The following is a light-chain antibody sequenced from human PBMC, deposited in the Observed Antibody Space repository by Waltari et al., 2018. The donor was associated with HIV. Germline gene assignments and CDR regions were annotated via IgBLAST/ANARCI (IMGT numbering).Light chain of an antibody. CDR1: STDIGSYDL. J-gene: IGLJ2*01. CDR2: EVT. CDR3: CSYAGGITHVL. V-gene: IGLV2-23*02. Sequence: QSALTQPASVSGSPGQSITISCTGMSTDIGSYDLVSWYQQHPGKAPKLMLYEVTKRPSGVSNRFSGSKSGNTASLTISGLQAEDEADYHCCSYAGGITHVLFGGGTKLTVL.